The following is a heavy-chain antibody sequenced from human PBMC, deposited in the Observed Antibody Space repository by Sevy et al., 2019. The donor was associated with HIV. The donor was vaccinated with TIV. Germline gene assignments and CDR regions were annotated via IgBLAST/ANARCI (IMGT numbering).Heavy chain of an antibody. V-gene: IGHV3-30*04. CDR3: ARDLISGSYSQSLDY. CDR1: GFTFSSHA. Sequence: GGSLRFSCAASGFTFSSHAMHWVRQAPGKGLDWVAVISSDGNSQYSADSVKGRFTISRDNSKNTLYLQMDSLRVEDTAVYYCARDLISGSYSQSLDYWGQGTLVTVSS. J-gene: IGHJ4*02. CDR2: ISSDGNSQ. D-gene: IGHD1-26*01.